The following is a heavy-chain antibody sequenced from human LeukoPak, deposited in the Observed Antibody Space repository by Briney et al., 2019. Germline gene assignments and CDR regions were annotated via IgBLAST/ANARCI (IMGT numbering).Heavy chain of an antibody. D-gene: IGHD3-22*01. Sequence: SETLSLTCTVSGGSISSYYWSWIRQPPGKGLEWIGYIYYSGSTNYNPSLKSRVTISVDTSKNQFSLKLNSVTAADTAVYYCARGTDYYDSSGYYYYYMDVWGKGTTVTISS. J-gene: IGHJ6*03. CDR3: ARGTDYYDSSGYYYYYMDV. CDR2: IYYSGST. V-gene: IGHV4-59*08. CDR1: GGSISSYY.